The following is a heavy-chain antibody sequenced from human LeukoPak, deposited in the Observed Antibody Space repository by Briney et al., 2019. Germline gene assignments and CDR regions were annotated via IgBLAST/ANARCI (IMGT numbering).Heavy chain of an antibody. CDR1: GFTFSSYS. CDR3: ASGIAAAGNDY. Sequence: GSLRLSCAAPGFTFSSYSMNWVRQAPGKGLEWVSYISSSSSTIYSADSVKGRFTISRDNAKNSLYLQMNSLRAEDTAVYYCASGIAAAGNDYWGQGTLVTVSS. D-gene: IGHD6-13*01. CDR2: ISSSSSTI. J-gene: IGHJ4*02. V-gene: IGHV3-48*01.